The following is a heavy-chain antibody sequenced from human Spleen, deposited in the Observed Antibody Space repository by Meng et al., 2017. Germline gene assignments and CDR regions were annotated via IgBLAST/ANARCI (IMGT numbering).Heavy chain of an antibody. J-gene: IGHJ6*02. CDR1: GGSSSGYY. V-gene: IGHV4-34*01. Sequence: SETLSLTCAVYGGSSSGYYWSWIRQPPGKGLEWIGEINHSGSTNYHPSLKSRVTISVDTSKNQFSLKLSSVTAADTAVYYCARVSPRNYYYYGMDVWGQGTTVTVSS. CDR2: INHSGST. CDR3: ARVSPRNYYYYGMDV.